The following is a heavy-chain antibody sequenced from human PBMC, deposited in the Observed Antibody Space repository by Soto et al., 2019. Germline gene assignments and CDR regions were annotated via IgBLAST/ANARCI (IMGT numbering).Heavy chain of an antibody. Sequence: SETLSLTCSVTGGSINNYYWSWVRQSAGKGLEWIGRVFTTGTTDYNPYLKGRVTISVDTSKNQFSLSLRPVTAADTAIYYCARDFNSIFDDFADMRWNFDPWGQGTLVTVSS. D-gene: IGHD3-3*02. CDR2: VFTTGTT. J-gene: IGHJ5*02. CDR1: GGSINNYY. CDR3: ARDFNSIFDDFADMRWNFDP. V-gene: IGHV4-4*07.